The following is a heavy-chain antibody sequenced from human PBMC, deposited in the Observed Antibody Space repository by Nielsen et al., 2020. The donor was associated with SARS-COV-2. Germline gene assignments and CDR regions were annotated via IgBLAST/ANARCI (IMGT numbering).Heavy chain of an antibody. CDR1: GFTFGDAI. CDR2: IRSKTNNYET. CDR3: KHYYDMDV. V-gene: IGHV3-73*01. J-gene: IGHJ6*02. D-gene: IGHD2-21*01. Sequence: ETLSLTCAASGFTFGDAIIHWVRQASGKGLEWVGRIRSKTNNYETSYAASVKGRFIISRDESKNMAYLQMSRLKTDDTAVYYCKHYYDMDVWGQGTTVTVSS.